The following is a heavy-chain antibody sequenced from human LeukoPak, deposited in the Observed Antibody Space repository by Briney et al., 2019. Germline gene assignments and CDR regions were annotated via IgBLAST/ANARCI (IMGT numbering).Heavy chain of an antibody. V-gene: IGHV4-34*01. D-gene: IGHD3-16*02. CDR1: GGSFSGYY. CDR3: ARAGTITFGGVIVIPREFDY. CDR2: INHSGST. J-gene: IGHJ4*02. Sequence: PSETLSLTCAVYGGSFSGYYWSWIRQPPGKGLEWIGEINHSGSTNYNPSLKSRVTISVDTSKNQFSLKLSSVTAADTAVYYCARAGTITFGGVIVIPREFDYWGQGTLVTVSS.